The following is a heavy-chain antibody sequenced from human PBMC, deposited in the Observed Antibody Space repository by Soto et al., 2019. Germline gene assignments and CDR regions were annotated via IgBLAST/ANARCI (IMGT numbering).Heavy chain of an antibody. D-gene: IGHD1-26*01. CDR3: ATTLAPGRGYDP. CDR1: GFIFGDYA. CDR2: VRSTANSHTT. V-gene: IGHV3-72*01. Sequence: GGSLRLSCTTSGFIFGDYAMSWFRLAPGKGLEWVGIVRSTANSHTTEYAASVKGRFTISRDDSMNSLFLQMNSLTTEDTAVYYCATTLAPGRGYDPWGQGTLVTVSS. J-gene: IGHJ5*02.